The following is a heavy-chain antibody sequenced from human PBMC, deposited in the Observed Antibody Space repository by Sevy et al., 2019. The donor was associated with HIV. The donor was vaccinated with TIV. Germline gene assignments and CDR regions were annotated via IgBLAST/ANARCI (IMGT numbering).Heavy chain of an antibody. CDR1: GFIFEDYD. Sequence: GGSLRLSCAASGFIFEDYDMSWVRQVPGKGPEWVSGINRNGGSTSYADSVKGRFTISRDNAKKSLYLQMKGLRAEDTALYYCARDPPSYYDYRTGYHDFWGQGTRVTVSS. V-gene: IGHV3-20*04. CDR2: INRNGGST. D-gene: IGHD3-3*01. CDR3: ARDPPSYYDYRTGYHDF. J-gene: IGHJ4*01.